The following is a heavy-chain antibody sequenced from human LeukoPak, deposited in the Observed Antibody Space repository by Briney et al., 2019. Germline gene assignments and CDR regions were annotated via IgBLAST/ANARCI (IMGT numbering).Heavy chain of an antibody. CDR1: GFTFDDYA. D-gene: IGHD5-12*01. J-gene: IGHJ2*01. V-gene: IGHV3-9*01. CDR3: ARGYSSYGPPLYWYFDL. Sequence: GGSLRLSCAASGFTFDDYAMHWVRQAPGKGLEWVSGISWNSGSIGYADSVKGRFTISRDNAKNSLYLQMNSLRAEDTALYYCARGYSSYGPPLYWYFDLWGRGTLVTVSS. CDR2: ISWNSGSI.